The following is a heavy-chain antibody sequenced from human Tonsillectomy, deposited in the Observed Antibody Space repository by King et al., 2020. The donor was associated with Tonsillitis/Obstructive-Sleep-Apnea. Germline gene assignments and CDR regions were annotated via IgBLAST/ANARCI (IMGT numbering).Heavy chain of an antibody. J-gene: IGHJ4*02. CDR1: GGSISSSSYY. V-gene: IGHV4-39*01. D-gene: IGHD5-24*01. CDR3: ARWATTLGCYY. Sequence: QLQESGPGLVKPSETLSLTCTVSGGSISSSSYYWGWIRQPPGKGLEWIGSIYYSGSTYYNPSLKSRVTISVDTSKNQFSLKLSSVTAADTAVYYCARWATTLGCYYWGQGTLVTVSS. CDR2: IYYSGST.